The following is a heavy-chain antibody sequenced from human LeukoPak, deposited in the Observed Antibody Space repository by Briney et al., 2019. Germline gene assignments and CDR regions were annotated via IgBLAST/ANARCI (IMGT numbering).Heavy chain of an antibody. CDR1: GGSFSGYY. CDR3: ARGQSRYDSSGYYRRVGNWFDP. J-gene: IGHJ5*02. V-gene: IGHV4-34*01. CDR2: INHSGST. Sequence: PSETLSLTCAVYGGSFSGYYWSWIRQPPGKGLEWIGEINHSGSTNYNPSLKSRVTISVDTSKNQFSLKLSSVTAADTAVYYGARGQSRYDSSGYYRRVGNWFDPWGQGTLVTVSS. D-gene: IGHD3-22*01.